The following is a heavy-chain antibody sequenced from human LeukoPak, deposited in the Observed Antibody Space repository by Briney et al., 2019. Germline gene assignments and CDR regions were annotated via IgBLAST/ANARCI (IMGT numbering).Heavy chain of an antibody. J-gene: IGHJ4*02. Sequence: GGSLRLSCAASGFTFSSYVMHWVRQAPGKGLEWVSAISGSGGSTYYADSVKGRFTISRDNSKNTLFLRMNSLRAEDTALYYCAKGTSNWYGGPRAHWGQGTLVTVSS. V-gene: IGHV3-23*01. D-gene: IGHD1-20*01. CDR2: ISGSGGST. CDR1: GFTFSSYV. CDR3: AKGTSNWYGGPRAH.